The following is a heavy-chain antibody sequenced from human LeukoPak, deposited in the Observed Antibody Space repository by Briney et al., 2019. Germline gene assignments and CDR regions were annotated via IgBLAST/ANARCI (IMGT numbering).Heavy chain of an antibody. V-gene: IGHV4-31*03. CDR3: APALMAPINHDAFHI. J-gene: IGHJ3*02. CDR1: GVSINSDGSY. CDR2: IYYTGST. Sequence: PSQTLSLTCTVSGVSINSDGSYWRWIRQHPGKGLEWIGYIYYTGSTYYSPSLKSRVTISVDTSKNQFSLKLSSVTAADTAVYYCAPALMAPINHDAFHIWGQGTMVTVSS. D-gene: IGHD5-24*01.